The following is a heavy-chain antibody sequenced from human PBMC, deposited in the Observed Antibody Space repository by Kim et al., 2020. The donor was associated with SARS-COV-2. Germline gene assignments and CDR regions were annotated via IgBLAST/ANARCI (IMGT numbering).Heavy chain of an antibody. V-gene: IGHV4-30-2*01. Sequence: SESLSLTCAVSGGSISSGGYSWICMRQPPGKGREWIGYIYHSGSTYYNPALNSRVTITVDKSKNQFSLKLSPVAAADTAVYYCAREDGAGNWFDPWGQGTLVTVSS. D-gene: IGHD4-17*01. CDR1: GGSISSGGYS. CDR3: AREDGAGNWFDP. J-gene: IGHJ5*02. CDR2: IYHSGST.